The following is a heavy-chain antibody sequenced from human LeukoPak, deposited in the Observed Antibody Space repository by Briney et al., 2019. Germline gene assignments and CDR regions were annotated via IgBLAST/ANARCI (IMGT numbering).Heavy chain of an antibody. Sequence: ASVKVSCKASGYTFTSYGISWVRQAPGQGLEWMGWINPNSGGTNYAQKFQGRVTMTRDTSISTAYMELSRLRSDDTAVYYCARPQSDYYYGMDVWGQGTTVTVSS. V-gene: IGHV1-2*02. J-gene: IGHJ6*02. CDR2: INPNSGGT. D-gene: IGHD4-11*01. CDR1: GYTFTSYG. CDR3: ARPQSDYYYGMDV.